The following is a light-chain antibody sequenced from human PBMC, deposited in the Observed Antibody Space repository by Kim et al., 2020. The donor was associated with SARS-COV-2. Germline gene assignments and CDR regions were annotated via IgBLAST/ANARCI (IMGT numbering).Light chain of an antibody. CDR1: ELGDKY. J-gene: IGLJ3*02. CDR3: QAWDNSTAV. V-gene: IGLV3-1*01. CDR2: EDI. Sequence: YELTQPPSVSVSPRQTASITCSGEELGDKYVSWYYQRPGQSPVLVIYEDIKRPSGIPERFSGSNSGNTATLTISGTQAVDEADYYCQAWDNSTAVFGGGTKLTVL.